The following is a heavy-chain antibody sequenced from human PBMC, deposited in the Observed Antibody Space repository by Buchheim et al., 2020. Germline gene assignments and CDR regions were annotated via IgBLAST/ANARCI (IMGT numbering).Heavy chain of an antibody. CDR1: GGSFSGYY. J-gene: IGHJ5*02. D-gene: IGHD3-10*01. Sequence: QVQLQQWGAGLLKPSETLSLTCAFSGGSFSGYYWSWMRQPPGKGLEWIGEINHNGGTNYTPSLKSRVTMSVDTSKNQFFLRLSSVTAADTAVYFCARGPGGSGQFDPWGQGTL. V-gene: IGHV4-34*01. CDR2: INHNGGT. CDR3: ARGPGGSGQFDP.